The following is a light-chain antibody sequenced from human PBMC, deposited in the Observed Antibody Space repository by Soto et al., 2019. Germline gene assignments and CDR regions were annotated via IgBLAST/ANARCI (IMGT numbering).Light chain of an antibody. Sequence: QSVLTQPASVSESPGQSVTISCTGTSSDVGGYNYVSWYQQHPGKAPKLMIYEVTKRPSGVPDRFSGSKSGNTASLTVSGLQAEDEADYYCSSYAGSRYVFGTGTKVTVL. CDR2: EVT. CDR1: SSDVGGYNY. J-gene: IGLJ1*01. CDR3: SSYAGSRYV. V-gene: IGLV2-8*01.